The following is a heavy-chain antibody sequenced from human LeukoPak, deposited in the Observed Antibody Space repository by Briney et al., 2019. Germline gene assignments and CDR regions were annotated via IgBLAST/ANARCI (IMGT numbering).Heavy chain of an antibody. Sequence: ASVKVSCKASGYTFTGYYMHWVRQAPGQGLEWMGWINPNSGGTNYAQKFQGRVTMTRDTSISTAYMELSRLRSDDTAVYYCARDLSRNTNSGSYYGYWGQGTLVTVSS. D-gene: IGHD1-26*01. J-gene: IGHJ4*02. CDR2: INPNSGGT. CDR3: ARDLSRNTNSGSYYGY. CDR1: GYTFTGYY. V-gene: IGHV1-2*02.